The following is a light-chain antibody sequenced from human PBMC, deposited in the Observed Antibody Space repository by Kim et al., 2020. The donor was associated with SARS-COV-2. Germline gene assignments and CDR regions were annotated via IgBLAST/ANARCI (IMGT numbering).Light chain of an antibody. CDR3: QQRSNWNLYT. CDR1: QSVSSY. CDR2: DAS. V-gene: IGKV3-11*01. J-gene: IGKJ2*01. Sequence: EIVLTQSPAPLSLSPGERATLSCRASQSVSSYLAWYQQKPGQAPRLLIYDASNRATGIPARFSGSGSGTDFTLTISSLEPEDFAVYYCQQRSNWNLYTFGQVTKLEI.